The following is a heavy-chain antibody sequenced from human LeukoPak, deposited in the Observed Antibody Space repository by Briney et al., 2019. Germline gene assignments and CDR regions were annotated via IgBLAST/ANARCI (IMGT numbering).Heavy chain of an antibody. J-gene: IGHJ3*02. D-gene: IGHD3-22*01. CDR2: IYTSGST. V-gene: IGHV4-4*07. Sequence: SETLSLTCTVSGDSISIYYWSWIRQPAGKGLEWIGRIYTSGSTNYNPSLKTRVSMSVDTSQTQFSLKLNSVTAADTAVYYCARGSYYYDSRGNRDAFDIWGQRTMVTVSS. CDR3: ARGSYYYDSRGNRDAFDI. CDR1: GDSISIYY.